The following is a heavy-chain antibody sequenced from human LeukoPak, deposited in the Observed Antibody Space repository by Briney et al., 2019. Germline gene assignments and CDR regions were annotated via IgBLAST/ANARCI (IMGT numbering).Heavy chain of an antibody. D-gene: IGHD3-22*01. Sequence: GESLKISCKTSGYSFTNYWIGWVRQMPGKGLEWMGIIHPGNSETRYTPSFQGQVTFSADKSITTAYLQWSSLKASDTAIFYCARLDSGGYYDVHHWGQGTLVTVSS. V-gene: IGHV5-51*01. CDR1: GYSFTNYW. CDR3: ARLDSGGYYDVHH. CDR2: IHPGNSET. J-gene: IGHJ4*02.